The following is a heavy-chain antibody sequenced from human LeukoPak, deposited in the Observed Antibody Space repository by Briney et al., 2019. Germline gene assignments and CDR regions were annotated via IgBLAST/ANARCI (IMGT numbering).Heavy chain of an antibody. Sequence: GGSLRLSCAASGFTFSSYAMSWVRQAPGKGLEWVSTISGSGGSTYYADSVKGRFTISRDNSKNTLYLQMNSLKTEDTAVYYCTSGAATRGYSYGWPDYWGQGTLVTVSS. CDR1: GFTFSSYA. D-gene: IGHD5-18*01. J-gene: IGHJ4*02. CDR3: TSGAATRGYSYGWPDY. CDR2: ISGSGGST. V-gene: IGHV3-23*01.